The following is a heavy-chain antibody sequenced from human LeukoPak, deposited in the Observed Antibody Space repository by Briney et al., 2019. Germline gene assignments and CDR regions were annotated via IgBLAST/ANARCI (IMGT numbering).Heavy chain of an antibody. D-gene: IGHD4-23*01. CDR2: IKTKTDGGTT. V-gene: IGHV3-15*01. CDR3: ANIFGGNSHRSDY. CDR1: GFTFSSAW. J-gene: IGHJ4*02. Sequence: PGGSLRLSCAASGFTFSSAWMSWVRQPPGQGLEWLGRIKTKTDGGTTDYAEPVKGRFTISRDDSKDTQYLQVNSLKSDDTAGYYCANIFGGNSHRSDYWGQGTLVTVSS.